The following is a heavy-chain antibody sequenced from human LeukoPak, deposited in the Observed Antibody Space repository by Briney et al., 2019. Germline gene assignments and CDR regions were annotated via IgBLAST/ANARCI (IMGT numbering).Heavy chain of an antibody. D-gene: IGHD3-22*01. CDR3: AKDLRAYYYDSSGYYPSCPLDY. Sequence: PGGSLRLSCAASGFTFSSYGMHWVRQAPGKGLEWVAFIRYDGSNKYYADSVKGRFTISRDNSKNTLYLQMNSLRAEDTAVYYCAKDLRAYYYDSSGYYPSCPLDYWGQGTLVTVSS. CDR1: GFTFSSYG. J-gene: IGHJ4*02. CDR2: IRYDGSNK. V-gene: IGHV3-30*02.